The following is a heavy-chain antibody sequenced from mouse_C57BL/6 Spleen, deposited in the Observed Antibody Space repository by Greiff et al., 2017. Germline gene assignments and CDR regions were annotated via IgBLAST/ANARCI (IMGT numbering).Heavy chain of an antibody. V-gene: IGHV1-64*01. CDR1: GYTFTSYW. CDR3: ARSGYSPTGFAY. D-gene: IGHD3-1*01. Sequence: QVQLQQPGAELVKPGASVKLSCKASGYTFTSYWMHWVKQRPGQGLEWIGMFHPNSGSTNYNEKFKSKATLTVAKSSSTAYMQLSSLTSEDSAVYYCARSGYSPTGFAYWGQGTLVTVSA. CDR2: FHPNSGST. J-gene: IGHJ3*01.